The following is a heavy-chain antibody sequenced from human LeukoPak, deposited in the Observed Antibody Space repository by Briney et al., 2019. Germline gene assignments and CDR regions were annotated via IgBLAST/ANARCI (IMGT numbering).Heavy chain of an antibody. D-gene: IGHD1-26*01. J-gene: IGHJ4*02. Sequence: GGSLRLSCAASGFTFSSYAMHWVRQAPGKGLEWVAVISYDGSNKYYADSVKGRFTISRDNSKNTLYLQMNSQRAEDTAVYYCASSGSSGSYQYWGQGTLVTVSS. CDR3: ASSGSSGSYQY. CDR2: ISYDGSNK. V-gene: IGHV3-30-3*01. CDR1: GFTFSSYA.